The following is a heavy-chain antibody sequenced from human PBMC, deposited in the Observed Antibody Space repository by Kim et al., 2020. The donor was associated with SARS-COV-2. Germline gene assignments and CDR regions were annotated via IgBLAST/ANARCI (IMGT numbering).Heavy chain of an antibody. J-gene: IGHJ4*02. D-gene: IGHD3-10*01. Sequence: AQKLQGRVTMTTDTSTSTAYMELRSLRSDDTAVYYCARARGLVSKYYFDYWGQGTLVTVSS. V-gene: IGHV1-18*01. CDR3: ARARGLVSKYYFDY.